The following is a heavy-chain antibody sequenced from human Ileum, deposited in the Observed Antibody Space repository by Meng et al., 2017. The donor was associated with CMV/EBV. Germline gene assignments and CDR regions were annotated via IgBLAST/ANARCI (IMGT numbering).Heavy chain of an antibody. Sequence: LTSTVSGDSVSSSRWWSWVRQPPGKGLEWIGEIYHSGTTTYNPSLKSRVTISPDESKNEFSLKLTSVTAADTAVYYCARNGYYSLDYWSQGTLVTVSS. J-gene: IGHJ4*02. CDR1: GDSVSSSRW. D-gene: IGHD3-22*01. CDR2: IYHSGTT. V-gene: IGHV4-4*02. CDR3: ARNGYYSLDY.